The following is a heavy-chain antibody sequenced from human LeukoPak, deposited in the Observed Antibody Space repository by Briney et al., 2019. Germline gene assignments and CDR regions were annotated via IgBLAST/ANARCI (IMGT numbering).Heavy chain of an antibody. CDR1: GYTFTSCA. CDR3: ARVDSYGGVYYFDY. D-gene: IGHD5-18*01. Sequence: ASVKVSCKASGYTFTSCAMHWVRQAPGQRLEWMGWINAGNGNTKYSQKFQGRVTITRDTSASTAYMELSSLRSEDTAAYYCARVDSYGGVYYFDYWGQGTLVTVSS. CDR2: INAGNGNT. V-gene: IGHV1-3*01. J-gene: IGHJ4*02.